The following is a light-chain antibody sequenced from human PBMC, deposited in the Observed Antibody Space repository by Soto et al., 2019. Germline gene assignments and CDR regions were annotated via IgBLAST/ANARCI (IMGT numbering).Light chain of an antibody. Sequence: DIQMTQSPSSLSASVRDRVTITCRASQGISNYLAWYQQKPGKVPKLLIYAASTLQSGVPSRFSGSGSGTDFTLTISSLQPEDVATYYCQKYNSAPPWTFGQGTKV. CDR3: QKYNSAPPWT. J-gene: IGKJ1*01. CDR2: AAS. V-gene: IGKV1-27*01. CDR1: QGISNY.